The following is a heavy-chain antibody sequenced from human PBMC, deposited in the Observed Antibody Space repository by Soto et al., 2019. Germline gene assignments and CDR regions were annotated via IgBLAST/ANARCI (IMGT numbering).Heavy chain of an antibody. CDR1: GFTFSDYY. CDR3: ARDSAAAAGTDY. J-gene: IGHJ4*02. CDR2: ISSSSSYT. D-gene: IGHD6-13*01. V-gene: IGHV3-11*06. Sequence: GGSLSLSCAASGFTFSDYYMSWIRQAPGKGLEWVSYISSSSSYTNYADSVKGRFTISRDNAKNSLYLQMNSLRAEDTAVYYCARDSAAAAGTDYWGQGTLVTVSS.